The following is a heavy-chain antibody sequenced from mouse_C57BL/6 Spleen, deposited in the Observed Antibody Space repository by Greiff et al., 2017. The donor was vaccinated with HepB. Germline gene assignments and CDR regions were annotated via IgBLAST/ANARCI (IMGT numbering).Heavy chain of an antibody. CDR3: ARGPIYYRFDY. V-gene: IGHV1-81*01. D-gene: IGHD1-1*01. Sequence: QVQLKESGAELARPGASVKLSCKASGYTFTSYGISWVKQRTGQGLEWIGEIYPRSGNTYYNEKFKGKATLTADKSSSTAYMELRSLTSEDSAVYFCARGPIYYRFDYWGQGTTLTVSS. CDR2: IYPRSGNT. J-gene: IGHJ2*01. CDR1: GYTFTSYG.